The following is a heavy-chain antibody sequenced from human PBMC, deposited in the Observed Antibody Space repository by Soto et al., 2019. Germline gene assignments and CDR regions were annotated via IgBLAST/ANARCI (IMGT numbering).Heavy chain of an antibody. CDR3: SKGRWTVGHCSGGSWYDGMDG. D-gene: IGHD2-15*01. Sequence: ASVKVSCKSSGYTFIGFSLHWVRQAPGQGLEWMGWINPKNGDTYYAQKFQGRVTMTRDTSINTVYMELNSLKSDDTAVYYCSKGRWTVGHCSGGSWYDGMDGCGQRNTVTVYS. V-gene: IGHV1-2*02. CDR1: GYTFIGFS. CDR2: INPKNGDT. J-gene: IGHJ6*02.